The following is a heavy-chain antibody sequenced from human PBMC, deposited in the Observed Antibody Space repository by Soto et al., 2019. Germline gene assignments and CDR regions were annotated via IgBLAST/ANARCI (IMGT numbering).Heavy chain of an antibody. CDR3: ARDDNPDY. D-gene: IGHD1-20*01. Sequence: EVQLVESGGGLVQPEGSLRLSCAASGFTFSTYWMHWVRQGPGKGLVWLSRINGDGSTTEYADSVKGRFTISRGNAKNTLYLQIHSLRVEDTAVYYCARDDNPDYWGQGTLVTVSS. J-gene: IGHJ4*02. V-gene: IGHV3-74*03. CDR1: GFTFSTYW. CDR2: INGDGSTT.